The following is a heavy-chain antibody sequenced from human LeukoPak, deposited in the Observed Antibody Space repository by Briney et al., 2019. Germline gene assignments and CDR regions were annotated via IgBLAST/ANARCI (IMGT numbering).Heavy chain of an antibody. D-gene: IGHD1-20*01. CDR1: GGSFSGYY. Sequence: SXTLSLTCAVYGGSFSGYYWSWIRQPPGKGMEWIGEINHSGSTNYNPSLKRRVTISVDTSKKKFSQKQRYIAAADTAVYYCARGGVTGTTSPAFDIWGQGTMVTVSS. V-gene: IGHV4-34*01. J-gene: IGHJ3*02. CDR3: ARGGVTGTTSPAFDI. CDR2: INHSGST.